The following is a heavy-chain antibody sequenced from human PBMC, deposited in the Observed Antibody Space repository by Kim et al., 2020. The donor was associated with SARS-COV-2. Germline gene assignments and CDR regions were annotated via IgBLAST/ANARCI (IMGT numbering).Heavy chain of an antibody. CDR3: ARDRGYSGYDAWDY. Sequence: GGSLRLSCAASGFTFSSYGMHWVRQAPGKGLEWVAVIWYDGSNKYYADSVKGRFTISRDNSKNTLYLQMNSLRAEDTAVYYCARDRGYSGYDAWDYWGQGTLVTVSS. CDR2: IWYDGSNK. J-gene: IGHJ4*02. V-gene: IGHV3-33*01. D-gene: IGHD5-12*01. CDR1: GFTFSSYG.